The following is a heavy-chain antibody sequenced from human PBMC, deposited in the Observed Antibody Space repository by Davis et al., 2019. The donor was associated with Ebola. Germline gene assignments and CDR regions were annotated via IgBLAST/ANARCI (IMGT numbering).Heavy chain of an antibody. CDR3: ARVALGYSSGWHGDH. Sequence: GESLKISCAASGFTFSSYWMSWVRQAPGKGLEWVANIKQHGSEKYYVDSVKGRFTISRDNAKNSLYLQMNSLRVDDTAVYYCARVALGYSSGWHGDHWGQGVLVTVS. D-gene: IGHD6-19*01. V-gene: IGHV3-7*03. CDR1: GFTFSSYW. CDR2: IKQHGSEK. J-gene: IGHJ4*02.